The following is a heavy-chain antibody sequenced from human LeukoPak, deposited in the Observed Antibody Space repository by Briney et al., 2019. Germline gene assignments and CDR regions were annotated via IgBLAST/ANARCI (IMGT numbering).Heavy chain of an antibody. CDR1: GYTFTSYY. D-gene: IGHD3-22*01. Sequence: ASVKVSCTASGYTFTSYYIHWVRQAPGQGLEWMGIINPAGGSTTYAQKFQGSRLTLTRDTSTSTVYMELSSLRSEDTAVYYSARGRGVHDSHTYDYFDYWGQGSLVTVSS. CDR2: INPAGGST. CDR3: ARGRGVHDSHTYDYFDY. V-gene: IGHV1-46*01. J-gene: IGHJ4*02.